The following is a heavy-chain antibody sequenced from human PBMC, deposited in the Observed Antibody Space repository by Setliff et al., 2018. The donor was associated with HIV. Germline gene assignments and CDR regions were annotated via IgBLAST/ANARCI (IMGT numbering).Heavy chain of an antibody. Sequence: GASVKVSCKASGGIFSNYAINWVRQATGQGLEWMGWMNPNSGHTGYAQKFQGRVTMTRDTSINTAYMELSGLRSEDTAVYYCAIDVIGGLTRYYYYYMDVWGKGTTVTVSS. CDR1: GGIFSNYA. CDR3: AIDVIGGLTRYYYYYMDV. V-gene: IGHV1-8*02. D-gene: IGHD3-16*01. J-gene: IGHJ6*03. CDR2: MNPNSGHT.